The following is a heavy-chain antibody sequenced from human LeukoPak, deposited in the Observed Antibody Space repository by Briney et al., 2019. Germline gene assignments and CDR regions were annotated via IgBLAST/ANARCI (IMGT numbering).Heavy chain of an antibody. V-gene: IGHV3-48*01. CDR3: ARDYYGSGRGSFDY. D-gene: IGHD3-10*01. Sequence: GGSLRLSCAASGFTFSGYSMNWVRQAPGKGLEWVSYISSSSTIYYADSVKGRFTISRDNAKNSLYLQMNSLRAEDTAVYYCARDYYGSGRGSFDYWGQGTLVTVSS. J-gene: IGHJ4*02. CDR2: ISSSSTI. CDR1: GFTFSGYS.